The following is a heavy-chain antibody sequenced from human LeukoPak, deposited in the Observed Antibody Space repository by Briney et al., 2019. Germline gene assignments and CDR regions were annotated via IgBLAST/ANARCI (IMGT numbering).Heavy chain of an antibody. CDR1: GGTFSSYA. V-gene: IGHV1-69*01. J-gene: IGHJ5*02. Sequence: AASVKASCKASGGTFSSYAISWVRQAPGQGLEWMGGIIPIFGTANYAQKFQGRVTITADESTSTAYMELSSLRSEDTAVYYCARLAYYWFDPWGQGTLVTVSS. CDR2: IIPIFGTA. CDR3: ARLAYYWFDP. D-gene: IGHD2-21*01.